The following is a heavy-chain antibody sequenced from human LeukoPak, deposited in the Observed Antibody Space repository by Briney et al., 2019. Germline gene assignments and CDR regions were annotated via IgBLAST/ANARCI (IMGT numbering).Heavy chain of an antibody. CDR1: GYSISSGYY. J-gene: IGHJ4*02. V-gene: IGHV4-38-2*01. CDR2: IYHSGST. CDR3: ARGSVVAATHDY. Sequence: PSETLSLTCAVSGYSISSGYYWGWIRQPPGKGLEWVGSIYHSGSTYYNPSLKSRVTISVDASKYQFSLKLSSVTAADTAVYYFARGSVVAATHDYWGQGTLVTVSS. D-gene: IGHD2-15*01.